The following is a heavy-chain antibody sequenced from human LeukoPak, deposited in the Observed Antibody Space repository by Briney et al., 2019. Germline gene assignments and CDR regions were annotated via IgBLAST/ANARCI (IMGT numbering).Heavy chain of an antibody. D-gene: IGHD2-15*01. CDR2: INWDGGST. J-gene: IGHJ4*02. CDR3: ARQNIVVVPHFDY. Sequence: GGSLRLSCTASGIIFGDHGMSWVRQVPGKGLEWVSGINWDGGSTGYADSVKGRFTISRDNTKNSLYLQMNSLRAEDTAFYYCARQNIVVVPHFDYWGQGTLVTVSS. V-gene: IGHV3-20*04. CDR1: GIIFGDHG.